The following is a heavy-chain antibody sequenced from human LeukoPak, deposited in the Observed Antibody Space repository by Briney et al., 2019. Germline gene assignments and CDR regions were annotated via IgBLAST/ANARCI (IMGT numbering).Heavy chain of an antibody. CDR3: AKDKFRTYYDIFWGPFDY. CDR1: GFTFSSYG. D-gene: IGHD3-9*01. V-gene: IGHV3-30*18. J-gene: IGHJ4*02. Sequence: GGSLRLSCAASGFTFSSYGMHWVRQAPGKGLEWVAVISYDGSNKYYADSVKGRFTISRDNSKNTLYLQMNSLRAEDTAVYYCAKDKFRTYYDIFWGPFDYWGQGTLVTVSS. CDR2: ISYDGSNK.